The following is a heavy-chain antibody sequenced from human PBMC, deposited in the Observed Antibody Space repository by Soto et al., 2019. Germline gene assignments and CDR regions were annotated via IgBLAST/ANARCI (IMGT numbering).Heavy chain of an antibody. Sequence: QVQLVESGGGVVQPERSLRLSCAASGFTFSSYAMHWVRQAPGKGLEWVAVISYDGSNKYYADSVKGRFTISRDNSKNTLYLQMNSLRAEDTAVYYCARDGGSITMIVVVTPPDYWGQGTLVTVSS. V-gene: IGHV3-30-3*01. CDR2: ISYDGSNK. J-gene: IGHJ4*02. CDR1: GFTFSSYA. CDR3: ARDGGSITMIVVVTPPDY. D-gene: IGHD3-22*01.